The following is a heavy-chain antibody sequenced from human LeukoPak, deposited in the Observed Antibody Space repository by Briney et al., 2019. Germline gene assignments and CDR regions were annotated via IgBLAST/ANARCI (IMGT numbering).Heavy chain of an antibody. CDR2: TYTGGNS. CDR3: ARGGRGSAAVVAPRSFDI. Sequence: GGSLRLSCAASGFTVSSTHMVWVRQAPGKGLEWVSVTYTGGNSYYAGSVQGRFIISRDISKNTLYLQMNNLRAEDSALYYCARGGRGSAAVVAPRSFDIWGQGTMVTVSS. V-gene: IGHV3-53*01. D-gene: IGHD3-22*01. J-gene: IGHJ3*02. CDR1: GFTVSSTH.